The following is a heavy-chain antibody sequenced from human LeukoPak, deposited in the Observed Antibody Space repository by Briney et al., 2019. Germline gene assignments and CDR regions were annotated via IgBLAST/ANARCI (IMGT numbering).Heavy chain of an antibody. CDR2: IYYNGST. Sequence: PSETLSLTCTVSGGSISSSNYYWGWLRQPQGKGLEWIGSIYYNGSTYYNPSLKSRVTISVDTSKNQFSLKLSSVTAADTAVYYCARVKFLEWLVNSYYYMDVWGKGTTVTVSS. V-gene: IGHV4-39*07. D-gene: IGHD3-3*01. CDR1: GGSISSSNYY. J-gene: IGHJ6*03. CDR3: ARVKFLEWLVNSYYYMDV.